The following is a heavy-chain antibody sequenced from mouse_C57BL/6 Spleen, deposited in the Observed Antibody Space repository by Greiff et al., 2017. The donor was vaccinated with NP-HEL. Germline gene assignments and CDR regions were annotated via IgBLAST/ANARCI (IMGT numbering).Heavy chain of an antibody. Sequence: VKLVESGPGILQPSQTLSLTCSFSGFSLSTFGMGVVWLRPPSGLGLVWLAHLWGGYDKYYNPALKSPLTISKATSQTPVFLKIANVDTADTATYYCARAYYGSSGYAMDCWGQGTSVTVSS. CDR3: ARAYYGSSGYAMDC. D-gene: IGHD1-1*01. CDR2: LWGGYDK. V-gene: IGHV8-8*01. J-gene: IGHJ4*01. CDR1: GFSLSTFGMG.